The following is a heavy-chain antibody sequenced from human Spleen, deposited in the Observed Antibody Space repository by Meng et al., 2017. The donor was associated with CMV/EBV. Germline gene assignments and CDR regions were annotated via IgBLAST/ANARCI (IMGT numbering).Heavy chain of an antibody. CDR1: GFTFDDYG. V-gene: IGHV3-20*04. CDR2: INWNGGST. Sequence: GESLKISCAASGFTFDDYGMSWVRQAPGKGLEWISGINWNGGSTGYADSVKGRFTISRDNAKNSLYLQMNSLRAEDTALYYCAKDYSSSSRYYYGMDVWGQGTTVTVSS. J-gene: IGHJ6*02. D-gene: IGHD6-6*01. CDR3: AKDYSSSSRYYYGMDV.